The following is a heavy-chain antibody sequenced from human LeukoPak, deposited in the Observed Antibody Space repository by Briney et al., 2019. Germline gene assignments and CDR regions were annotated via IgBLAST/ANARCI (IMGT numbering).Heavy chain of an antibody. CDR2: ISGSGGST. Sequence: GGSLRLSCAASGFTFSSYGMSWVRQAPGKGLEWVSAISGSGGSTYYADSVKGRFTISRDNAKNSLYLQMNSLRAEDTALYHCARVKGGVRGVGYYYYYMDVWGKGTTVTISS. CDR1: GFTFSSYG. J-gene: IGHJ6*03. CDR3: ARVKGGVRGVGYYYYYMDV. D-gene: IGHD3-10*01. V-gene: IGHV3-23*01.